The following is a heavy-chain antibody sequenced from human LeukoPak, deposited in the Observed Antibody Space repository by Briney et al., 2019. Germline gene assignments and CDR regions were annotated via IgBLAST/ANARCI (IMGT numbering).Heavy chain of an antibody. CDR1: GYSFTSYW. Sequence: GESLKISCKGSGYSFTSYWIGWVRQMPGKGLEWMGIIYPGDSDTRYSPSFQGQVTISADKSISTAYLQWSSLKASDTAMYYCARAAITMVRRVPYYYYGMDVWGQGTTVTVSS. D-gene: IGHD3-10*01. CDR3: ARAAITMVRRVPYYYYGMDV. V-gene: IGHV5-51*01. CDR2: IYPGDSDT. J-gene: IGHJ6*02.